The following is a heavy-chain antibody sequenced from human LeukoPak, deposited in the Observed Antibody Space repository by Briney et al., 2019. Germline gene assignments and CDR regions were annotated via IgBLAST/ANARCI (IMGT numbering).Heavy chain of an antibody. D-gene: IGHD6-13*01. J-gene: IGHJ4*02. V-gene: IGHV4-34*01. CDR2: INHSGST. Sequence: MSSETLSLTCAVYGGSFSGYYWSWIRQPPGKGLEWIGEINHSGSTNYNPSLKSRVTISVDTSKNQFSLKLSSVTAADTAVYYCARGQNIAAAGTSRVPPFDYWGQGTLVTVSS. CDR1: GGSFSGYY. CDR3: ARGQNIAAAGTSRVPPFDY.